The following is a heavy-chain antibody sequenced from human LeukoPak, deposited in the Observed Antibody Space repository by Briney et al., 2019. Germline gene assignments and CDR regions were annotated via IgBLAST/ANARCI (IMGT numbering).Heavy chain of an antibody. D-gene: IGHD5-12*01. CDR2: IYPGESI. J-gene: IGHJ5*02. Sequence: GESLKISCKGSGYSFTNYWIGWVRQMPGKGLEWMGFIYPGESIRYSPSFQGQVTISADRSTTTAYLQWSSLKASDTAMYYCARHVTTVATSWFDPWGQGTLVTVSS. CDR1: GYSFTNYW. CDR3: ARHVTTVATSWFDP. V-gene: IGHV5-51*01.